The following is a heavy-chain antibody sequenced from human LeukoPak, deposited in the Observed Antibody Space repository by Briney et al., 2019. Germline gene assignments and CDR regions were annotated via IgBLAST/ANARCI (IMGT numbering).Heavy chain of an antibody. V-gene: IGHV3-33*01. J-gene: IGHJ5*02. CDR3: ARDAWGYCSSTSYRNWFDR. CDR1: GFIFTSYG. CDR2: IWYDGSIK. Sequence: TRGSPRLSCAASGFIFTSYGMHWVCQAPGKGLEWVAVIWYDGSIKYYAGSVKGRFTISRDNSENTLYLQMNSLRAEDTAVYYCARDAWGYCSSTSYRNWFDRWGHGILVSVSS. D-gene: IGHD2-2*01.